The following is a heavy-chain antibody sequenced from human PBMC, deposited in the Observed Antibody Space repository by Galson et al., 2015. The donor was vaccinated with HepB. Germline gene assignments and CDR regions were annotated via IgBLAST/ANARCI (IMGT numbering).Heavy chain of an antibody. D-gene: IGHD3-22*01. J-gene: IGHJ2*01. CDR1: GGSFSGYY. V-gene: IGHV4-34*01. CDR3: ARRAEAQDYYDSSGYPYWYFDL. Sequence: LSLTCAVYGGSFSGYYWSWIRQPPGKGLEWIGEINHSGSTNYNPSLKSRVTISVDTSKNHFSLKLSSVTAADTAVYYCARRAEAQDYYDSSGYPYWYFDLWGRGTLVTVSS. CDR2: INHSGST.